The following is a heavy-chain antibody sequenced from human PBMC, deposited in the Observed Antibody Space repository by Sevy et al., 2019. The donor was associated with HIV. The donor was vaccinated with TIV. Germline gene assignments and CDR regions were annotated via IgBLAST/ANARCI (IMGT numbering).Heavy chain of an antibody. CDR2: FDPEDGKT. J-gene: IGHJ4*02. V-gene: IGHV1-24*01. Sequence: ASVKVSCKVSGSTLTRLSMQWVRQAPGKGLEWMASFDPEDGKTVYAQKFQGRVTMTEDTSTDTAYMGLSSLRSEDTAVYYCATTKDYYDNSGDPFDYWGQGTLVTVSS. D-gene: IGHD3-22*01. CDR3: ATTKDYYDNSGDPFDY. CDR1: GSTLTRLS.